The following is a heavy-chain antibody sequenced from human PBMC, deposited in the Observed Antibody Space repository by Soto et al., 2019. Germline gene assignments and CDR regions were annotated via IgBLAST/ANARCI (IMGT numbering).Heavy chain of an antibody. Sequence: QLQLEQSGPEVKKPGSSVTVSCTASGRSFSSDGVSWVRQAPGQGLEWMGGIIPVFGNTKYVQRFQGRLTITADKSTSTVYMEMSSLSSEDTAVYFCARGQYYSSGSAATSYFYFGIDVWGQGTTVIVSS. CDR3: ARGQYYSSGSAATSYFYFGIDV. D-gene: IGHD3-10*01. CDR1: GRSFSSDG. CDR2: IIPVFGNT. J-gene: IGHJ6*02. V-gene: IGHV1-69*06.